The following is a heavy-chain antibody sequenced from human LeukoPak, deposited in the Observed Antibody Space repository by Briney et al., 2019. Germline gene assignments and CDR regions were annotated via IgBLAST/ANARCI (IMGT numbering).Heavy chain of an antibody. CDR3: AKLLGDVTTFDY. Sequence: GESLRLSCAGSGFTFSRSWMTWVRQAAGKGLEWVASINQDGSVEHYMGSVKGRFTISRDNAENSLYLQMNSLRAEDTAVYYCAKLLGDVTTFDYWGQGTLVTVSS. CDR1: GFTFSRSW. V-gene: IGHV3-7*01. D-gene: IGHD4-11*01. J-gene: IGHJ4*02. CDR2: INQDGSVE.